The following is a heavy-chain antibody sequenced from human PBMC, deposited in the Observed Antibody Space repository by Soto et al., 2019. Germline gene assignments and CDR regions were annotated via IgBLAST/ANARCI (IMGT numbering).Heavy chain of an antibody. V-gene: IGHV5-51*01. CDR3: ARSISNPISYYYYYGMDV. J-gene: IGHJ6*02. D-gene: IGHD4-4*01. CDR2: IYPGDSDT. CDR1: GYSFTSYW. Sequence: ESLKISFKGSGYSFTSYWIGWVRQIPGRGLEWMGIIYPGDSDTRYSPSFQGQVTISADKSISTAYLQWSSLKASDTAMYYCARSISNPISYYYYYGMDVWGQGTTVTVSS.